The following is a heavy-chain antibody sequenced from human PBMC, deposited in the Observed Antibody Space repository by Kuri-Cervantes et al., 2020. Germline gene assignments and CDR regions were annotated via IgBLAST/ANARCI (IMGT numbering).Heavy chain of an antibody. V-gene: IGHV4-30-2*01. CDR2: IYHSGST. Sequence: LRLSCAVSGGSISSGGYSWSWIRQPPGKGLEWIGYIYHSGSTYYNPSLKSRVTISVDRSKNQFSLKLSSVTAADTAVYYCASYSGSYQTREWVDAFDIWGQGTMVTVSS. CDR1: GGSISSGGYS. CDR3: ASYSGSYQTREWVDAFDI. D-gene: IGHD1-26*01. J-gene: IGHJ3*02.